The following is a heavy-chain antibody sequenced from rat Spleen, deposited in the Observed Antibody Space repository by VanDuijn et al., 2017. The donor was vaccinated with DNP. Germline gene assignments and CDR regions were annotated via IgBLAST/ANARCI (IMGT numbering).Heavy chain of an antibody. CDR1: DFSLTDYS. V-gene: IGHV2-72*01. D-gene: IGHD1-6*01. CDR2: IWADRST. J-gene: IGHJ4*01. CDR3: ARHSGVYYGSSYVMDP. Sequence: QVQLKESGPGLVQPSQTLSLTCTVSDFSLTDYSVHWVRQSPGKGLVWLGTIWADRSTAYNSAVQSRLSISRDTSKGQVFLKMNSLQPEDTGTYYCARHSGVYYGSSYVMDPWGQGTSVTVSS.